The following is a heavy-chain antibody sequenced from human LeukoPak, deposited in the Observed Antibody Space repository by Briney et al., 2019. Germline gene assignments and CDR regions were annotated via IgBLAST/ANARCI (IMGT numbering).Heavy chain of an antibody. CDR1: GYTFTSYD. V-gene: IGHV1-8*01. D-gene: IGHD3-22*01. CDR3: ARGPYYYDSSGYLYYFDY. CDR2: MNPNSGNT. Sequence: ASVKLSCKASGYTFTSYDINWGRQATGQGLEWMGGMNPNSGNTGYAQKFQGRVTMTRNTSISTAYMELSSLRSEDTAVYYCARGPYYYDSSGYLYYFDYWGQGTLVTVSS. J-gene: IGHJ4*02.